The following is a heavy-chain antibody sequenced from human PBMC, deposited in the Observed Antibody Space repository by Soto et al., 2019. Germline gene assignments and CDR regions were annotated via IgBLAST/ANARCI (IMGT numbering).Heavy chain of an antibody. CDR2: IRGKSRNYAT. D-gene: IGHD1-26*01. Sequence: EVQLVESGGGLVQPGGSLQLSCAASDFTFGDSAVHWIRQASGNGLEWVGRIRGKSRNYATGYAASVKGRFTISRDDSGKRAYRKMNGRKTEDPAVYYGAYALLSPRDIGGRGTLVPVSS. CDR3: AYALLSPRDI. J-gene: IGHJ1*01. V-gene: IGHV3-73*01. CDR1: DFTFGDSA.